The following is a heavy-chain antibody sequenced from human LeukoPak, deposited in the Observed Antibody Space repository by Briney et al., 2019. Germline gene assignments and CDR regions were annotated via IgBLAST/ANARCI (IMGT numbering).Heavy chain of an antibody. CDR2: IYYSGST. CDR3: ARQGIAAMVTFGY. Sequence: SETLSLTCTVSGGSISSYYWSWIRQPPGKGLEWIGYIYYSGSTNYNPSLKSRVTISVDTSKNQFSLKLSSVTAADTAVYYCARQGIAAMVTFGYWGQGTLVTVSS. D-gene: IGHD6-6*01. V-gene: IGHV4-59*08. CDR1: GGSISSYY. J-gene: IGHJ4*02.